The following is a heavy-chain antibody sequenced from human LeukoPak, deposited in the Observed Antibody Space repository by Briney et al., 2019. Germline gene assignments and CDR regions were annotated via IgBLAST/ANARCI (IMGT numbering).Heavy chain of an antibody. CDR2: INHSGST. CDR3: ARAPQRSYQHNWFDP. J-gene: IGHJ5*02. V-gene: IGHV4-34*01. CDR1: GGSFSGYY. D-gene: IGHD2-21*01. Sequence: PSETLSLTCAVYGGSFSGYYWSWIRQPPGKGLEWIGEINHSGSTNYNPSLKGRVTISVDTSKNQFSLKLSSVTAADTAVYYCARAPQRSYQHNWFDPWGQGTLVTVSS.